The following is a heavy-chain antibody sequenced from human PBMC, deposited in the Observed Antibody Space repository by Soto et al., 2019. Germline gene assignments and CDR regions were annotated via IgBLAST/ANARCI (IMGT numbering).Heavy chain of an antibody. CDR1: GGSISSYY. Sequence: SETLSLTCTVSGGSISSYYWSWIRQPPGKGLEWIGYLYYSGSTNYNPSLKCRVTISVDTSKNQFSLKLSSVPAADWAVYYCARARPGWFNPKRQGTQVTV. CDR2: LYYSGST. V-gene: IGHV4-59*01. CDR3: ARARPGWFNP. J-gene: IGHJ5*02.